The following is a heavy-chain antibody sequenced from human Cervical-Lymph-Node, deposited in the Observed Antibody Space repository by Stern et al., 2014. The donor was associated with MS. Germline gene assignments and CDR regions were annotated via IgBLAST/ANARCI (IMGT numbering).Heavy chain of an antibody. CDR1: GYTFIGYD. CDR2: INPKNGGT. D-gene: IGHD2-15*01. V-gene: IGHV1-2*02. CDR3: ARDSVVEDLDS. Sequence: VQLVQSGAEMKKPGASVRVSCKTSGYTFIGYDVHWVRQAPGQGLEWLGRINPKNGGTNSGQKFQGRVTMTRDSSINTAYLELSELTSDDTAVYFCARDSVVEDLDSWGQGTLVIVSS. J-gene: IGHJ1*01.